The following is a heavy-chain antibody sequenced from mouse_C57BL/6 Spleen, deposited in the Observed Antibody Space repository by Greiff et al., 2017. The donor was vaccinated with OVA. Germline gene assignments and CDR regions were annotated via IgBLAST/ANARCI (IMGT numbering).Heavy chain of an antibody. Sequence: QVQLQQPGAELVKPGASVKMSCKASGYTFTSYWITWVKQRPGQGLEWIGDIYPGSGSTNSNEKFKSKATLTVDTSSSTAYLQLSSLTSEDSAVYYCARFAGKGAWFAYWGQGTLVTVSA. J-gene: IGHJ3*01. V-gene: IGHV1-55*01. CDR3: ARFAGKGAWFAY. CDR2: IYPGSGST. CDR1: GYTFTSYW. D-gene: IGHD4-1*01.